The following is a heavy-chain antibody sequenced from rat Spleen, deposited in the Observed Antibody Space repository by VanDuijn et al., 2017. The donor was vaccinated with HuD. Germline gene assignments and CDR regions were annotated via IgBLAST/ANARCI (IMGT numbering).Heavy chain of an antibody. D-gene: IGHD4-3*01. CDR1: GNSLSSNG. CDR3: ARHLREASGVMDV. CDR2: ISGGGRT. Sequence: QVQLRESGPGLVQPSQTLSLSCTVSGNSLSSNGISWVRQPPGKGLEWIAAISGGGRTYYNSFFKSRLSISRDTSKSQVFLKMNSLQPEDTGTYYCARHLREASGVMDVWGQGASVTVSS. V-gene: IGHV2S12*01. J-gene: IGHJ4*01.